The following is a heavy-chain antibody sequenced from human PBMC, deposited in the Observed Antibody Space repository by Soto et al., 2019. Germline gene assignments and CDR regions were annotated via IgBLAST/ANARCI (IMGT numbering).Heavy chain of an antibody. V-gene: IGHV3-30*04. CDR2: ISYDERKQ. CDR1: GFTFSRYA. Sequence: PGGSLRLSCAASGFTFSRYAMHWVRQAPGKGLEWVAVISYDERKQYYADSVKGRFTISRDTSKNTLSLQMNNLATEDTAVYYCVQYCNPSICNAAFWGQGTLVTVSS. D-gene: IGHD2-15*01. CDR3: VQYCNPSICNAAF. J-gene: IGHJ4*02.